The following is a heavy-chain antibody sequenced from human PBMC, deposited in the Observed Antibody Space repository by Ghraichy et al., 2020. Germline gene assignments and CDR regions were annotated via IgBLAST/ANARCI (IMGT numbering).Heavy chain of an antibody. V-gene: IGHV1-69*13. CDR1: GGIFSSYA. D-gene: IGHD3-10*01. Sequence: SVKVSCKASGGIFSSYAVNWVRQAPGQGLEWMGGIIPKFGTPTYAQKFQGRITVTADESTSTAYMEVNSLTSEDTAVYYCATLGFDAAARIYWGQGTLITVSS. CDR3: ATLGFDAAARIY. CDR2: IIPKFGTP. J-gene: IGHJ4*02.